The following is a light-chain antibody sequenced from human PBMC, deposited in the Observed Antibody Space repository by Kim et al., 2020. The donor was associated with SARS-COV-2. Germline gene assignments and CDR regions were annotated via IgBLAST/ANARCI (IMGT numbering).Light chain of an antibody. CDR1: QSISSW. CDR3: QQYNSYSYT. V-gene: IGKV1-5*03. J-gene: IGKJ2*01. CDR2: KAS. Sequence: LSASVADRVTFTCRASQSISSWLAWYQQKPGKAPKLLIYKASSLESGVTSRFSGSGSGTEFTLTISSLQHDDFATYYCQQYNSYSYTFGQGTKLEI.